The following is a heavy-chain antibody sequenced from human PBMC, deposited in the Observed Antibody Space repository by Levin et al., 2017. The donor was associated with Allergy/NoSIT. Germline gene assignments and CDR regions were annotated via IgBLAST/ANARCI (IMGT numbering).Heavy chain of an antibody. D-gene: IGHD3-16*02. J-gene: IGHJ3*02. CDR1: GGSFDGSY. CDR3: AVFSFRYGSFDI. CDR2: ISHRGFT. Sequence: SPTLSLTCAVSGGSFDGSYWSWVRQPPGRGLEWIGEISHRGFTTYNPSLESRVTISLDTSRNQFSLKLSSVTAADTAVYFCAVFSFRYGSFDIWGQGTMVTVSS. V-gene: IGHV4-34*01.